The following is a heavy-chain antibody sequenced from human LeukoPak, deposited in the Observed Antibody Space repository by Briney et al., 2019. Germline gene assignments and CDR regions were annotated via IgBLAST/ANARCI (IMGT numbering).Heavy chain of an antibody. CDR1: GFIFDDYA. V-gene: IGHV3-43D*03. J-gene: IGHJ4*02. CDR2: ISWDGART. D-gene: IGHD3-22*01. CDR3: AKSHYYHSSTKTAYFDS. Sequence: GGSLRLSCAASGFIFDDYAMHWVRHPPGKGLEWVSLISWDGARTYYADSVKGRFTISRDNNKNSLYLQMNSLRSEDTAFYYCAKSHYYHSSTKTAYFDSWGQGTLVTVSS.